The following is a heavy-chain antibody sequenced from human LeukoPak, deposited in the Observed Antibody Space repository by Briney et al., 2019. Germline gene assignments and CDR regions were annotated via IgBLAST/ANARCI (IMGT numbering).Heavy chain of an antibody. J-gene: IGHJ4*02. Sequence: QPGGSPRVFLAASWIPLYHLVMTLVGQAPGKGLELVSVINASGGGSYYADSVKGRFTISRDNSRNTLSLQMNSLGAEDTAVYYCARDPSDHPTGDYWGQGTLVTVSS. V-gene: IGHV3-23*01. CDR3: ARDPSDHPTGDY. CDR1: IPLYHLV. D-gene: IGHD1-14*01. CDR2: INASGGGS.